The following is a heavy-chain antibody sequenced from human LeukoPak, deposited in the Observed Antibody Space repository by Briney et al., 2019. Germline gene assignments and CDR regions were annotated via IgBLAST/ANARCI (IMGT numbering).Heavy chain of an antibody. CDR3: ARDGGIRFPVTNWFDP. Sequence: SETLSLTCTVSGYSNSTGYYWGWIRQPPGKGLEWIASIYHCGSTHYNLSLKRRVNIPIDTSKHHFHVTLEPVTAADPAVLYCARDGGIRFPVTNWFDPWGQGTLVTVSS. V-gene: IGHV4-38-2*02. D-gene: IGHD3-3*01. J-gene: IGHJ5*02. CDR2: IYHCGST. CDR1: GYSNSTGYY.